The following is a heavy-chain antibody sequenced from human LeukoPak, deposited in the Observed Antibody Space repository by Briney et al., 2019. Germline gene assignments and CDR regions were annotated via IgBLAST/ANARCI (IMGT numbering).Heavy chain of an antibody. D-gene: IGHD5-18*01. CDR2: IYSSGST. Sequence: SETLSLTCSVSGGSISRHYWSWIRQPPGKGLEWIGSIYSSGSTNYNPSLKSRVTISVDTSKNQFSLRLSSVTAADTAVYYCARDHRGYSYGLFDSWGQGTLVTVSS. CDR3: ARDHRGYSYGLFDS. V-gene: IGHV4-59*11. CDR1: GGSISRHY. J-gene: IGHJ4*02.